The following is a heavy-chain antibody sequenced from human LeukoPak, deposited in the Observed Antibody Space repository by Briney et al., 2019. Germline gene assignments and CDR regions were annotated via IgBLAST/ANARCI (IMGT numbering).Heavy chain of an antibody. D-gene: IGHD1-26*01. CDR3: ARTSGEWELFDY. CDR1: GFTFSSYG. CDR2: IYSGGIT. V-gene: IGHV3-NL1*01. Sequence: GGSLRLSCAASGFTFSSYGMHWVRQAPGKGLEWVAVIYSGGITYYADSVKGRFTISRDNSKNTLYLQMNSLRAEDTAVYYCARTSGEWELFDYWGQGTLVTVSS. J-gene: IGHJ4*02.